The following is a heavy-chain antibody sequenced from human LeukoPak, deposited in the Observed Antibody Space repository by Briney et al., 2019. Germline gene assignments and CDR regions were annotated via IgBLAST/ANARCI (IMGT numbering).Heavy chain of an antibody. CDR1: GFTFSNAW. V-gene: IGHV3-15*01. Sequence: GGSLRLSCAASGFTFSNAWMSWVRQAPGKGLEWVGSIKSKTDGGTTDYAAPVKGRLTISRDDSKNTLYLQMNSLKTEDTAVYYCTTVPGPYWGQGTLVTVSS. CDR2: IKSKTDGGTT. J-gene: IGHJ4*02. CDR3: TTVPGPY.